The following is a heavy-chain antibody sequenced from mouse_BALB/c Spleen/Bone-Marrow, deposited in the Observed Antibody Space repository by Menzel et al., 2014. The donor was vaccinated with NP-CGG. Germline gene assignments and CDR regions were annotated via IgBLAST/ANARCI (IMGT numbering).Heavy chain of an antibody. J-gene: IGHJ2*01. CDR3: ARYSSDGGNFDY. Sequence: VQLQQSGAELAKPGASVKMSCKASGYTFTSYWMHWVKQRPGQGLEWIGYINPSTGYTEYNQKFKDKPSLPADKSSSTACMLLSSLTSEDSAVYYCARYSSDGGNFDYCNQGSTLTVSS. CDR1: GYTFTSYW. V-gene: IGHV1-7*01. CDR2: INPSTGYT. D-gene: IGHD1-1*01.